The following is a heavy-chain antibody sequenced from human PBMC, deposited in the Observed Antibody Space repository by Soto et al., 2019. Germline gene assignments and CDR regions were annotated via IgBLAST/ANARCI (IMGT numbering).Heavy chain of an antibody. CDR1: GYTFTSYY. D-gene: IGHD2-2*01. CDR2: INPSGGST. CDR3: ARGGIVVVPAASPDY. Sequence: QVQLVQSGAEVKKPGASVKVSCKASGYTFTSYYMHWVRQAPGQGLEWMGIINPSGGSTSYAQKFQGRVTMTRDTSTSTVYMELSSLRSEDTAVYYCARGGIVVVPAASPDYWGQGTLVTVSS. V-gene: IGHV1-46*03. J-gene: IGHJ4*02.